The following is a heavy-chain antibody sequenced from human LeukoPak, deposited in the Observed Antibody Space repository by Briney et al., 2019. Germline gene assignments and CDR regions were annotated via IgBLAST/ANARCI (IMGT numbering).Heavy chain of an antibody. J-gene: IGHJ3*02. V-gene: IGHV3-23*01. D-gene: IGHD3-22*01. Sequence: GGSLRLSCAASGFTFSSYAMSWVRQAPGKGLEWVSAISGSGGSTYYADSVKGRFTISRDNSKNALYLQMNSLRAEDTAVYYCAKVLVVVISPFDAFDIWGQGTMVTVSS. CDR1: GFTFSSYA. CDR3: AKVLVVVISPFDAFDI. CDR2: ISGSGGST.